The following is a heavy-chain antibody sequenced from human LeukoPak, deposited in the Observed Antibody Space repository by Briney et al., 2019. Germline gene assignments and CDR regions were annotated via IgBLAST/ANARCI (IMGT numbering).Heavy chain of an antibody. D-gene: IGHD3-9*01. V-gene: IGHV4-59*08. CDR3: ARQGYDILTGYIDAFDI. J-gene: IGHJ3*02. CDR1: GGSISSYY. CDR2: ISYSGST. Sequence: SETLSLTCTVSGGSISSYYWSWIRQPPGKGLEWIGYISYSGSTNYNPSLKSRVTISIDTSKNQFSLKLRSVTAADTALYYCARQGYDILTGYIDAFDIWGQGTMVTVSS.